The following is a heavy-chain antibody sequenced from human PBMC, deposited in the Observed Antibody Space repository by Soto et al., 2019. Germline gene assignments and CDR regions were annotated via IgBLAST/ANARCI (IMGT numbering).Heavy chain of an antibody. CDR2: ISGDGRST. CDR3: AKTVVFDP. CDR1: GFTFSTYA. J-gene: IGHJ5*02. D-gene: IGHD3-16*01. Sequence: EEQLLESGGGLVQPGESLRLSCAASGFTFSTYAMRWVRQAPGKAPGWVSSISGDGRSTYYADSVKGRFTFSRDNSRSTRALQMNSLRAEDSAVYYCAKTVVFDPWGQGTLVTVSS. V-gene: IGHV3-23*01.